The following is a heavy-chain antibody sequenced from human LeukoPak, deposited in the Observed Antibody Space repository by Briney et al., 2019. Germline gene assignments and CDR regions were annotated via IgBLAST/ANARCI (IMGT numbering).Heavy chain of an antibody. CDR3: ARGQRISYSYGPRGYFDY. Sequence: SETLSLICAVYGGSFSGYYWSWIRQPPGKGLEWIGEINHSGSTNYNPSLKSRVTISVDTSKNQFSLKLSSVTAADTAVYYCARGQRISYSYGPRGYFDYWGQGTLVTVSS. J-gene: IGHJ4*02. CDR1: GGSFSGYY. D-gene: IGHD5-18*01. V-gene: IGHV4-34*01. CDR2: INHSGST.